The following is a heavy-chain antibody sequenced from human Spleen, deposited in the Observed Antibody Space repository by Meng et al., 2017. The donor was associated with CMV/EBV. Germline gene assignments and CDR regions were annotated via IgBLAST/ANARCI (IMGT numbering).Heavy chain of an antibody. CDR1: YTFTSYD. CDR3: ARGPYCSSTSCYRGRFDP. Sequence: YTFTSYDINWVRQATGQGLEWMGWMNPNSGNTGYAQKFQGRVTITRNTSISTAYMELSSLRSEDTAVYYCARGPYCSSTSCYRGRFDPWGQGTLVTVSS. J-gene: IGHJ5*02. CDR2: MNPNSGNT. D-gene: IGHD2-2*02. V-gene: IGHV1-8*03.